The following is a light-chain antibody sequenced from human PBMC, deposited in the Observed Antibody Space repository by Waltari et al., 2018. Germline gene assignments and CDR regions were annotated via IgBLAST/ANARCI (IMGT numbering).Light chain of an antibody. V-gene: IGLV2-14*03. CDR3: SSYTSRSTWV. J-gene: IGLJ2*01. CDR1: SSDVGCYKY. Sequence: QSALTQPASVSGSPGQSNTIPCTGTSSDVGCYKYVTWYQQHPGKAPKVMIYDVNKRPSGVSNHFSGSKSGNTASLTISGLQAEDEADYYCSSYTSRSTWVFGGGTKLTVL. CDR2: DVN.